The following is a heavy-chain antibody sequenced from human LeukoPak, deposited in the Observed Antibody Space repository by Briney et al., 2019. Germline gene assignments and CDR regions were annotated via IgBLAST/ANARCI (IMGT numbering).Heavy chain of an antibody. CDR2: IDANAVGT. D-gene: IGHD3-22*01. J-gene: IGHJ4*02. Sequence: PGGSLRLSCAASGFTFSNYVMNWVRQAPGKGLEWVSTIDANAVGTYYADSVKGRFTISRDNSKNTLYLQMSSLRAEDTAVYYCAKRVQYDDSQYCIFDYWGQGTLVTVSS. CDR3: AKRVQYDDSQYCIFDY. CDR1: GFTFSNYV. V-gene: IGHV3-23*01.